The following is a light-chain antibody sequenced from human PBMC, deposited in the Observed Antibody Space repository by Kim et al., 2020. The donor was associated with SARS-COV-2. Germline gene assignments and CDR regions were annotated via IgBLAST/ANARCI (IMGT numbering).Light chain of an antibody. CDR2: GNN. CDR1: SSNIGAGYD. Sequence: QSVLTQPPSVSGAPGQGVTISCTGGSSNIGAGYDVHLYQQLPATAPKLPNYGNNNRPSGVPDRFAGSKSGTSASLAITGLQGEDEADYYCQSYDSSLSGHVVFGGGTQLTVL. CDR3: QSYDSSLSGHVV. J-gene: IGLJ2*01. V-gene: IGLV1-40*01.